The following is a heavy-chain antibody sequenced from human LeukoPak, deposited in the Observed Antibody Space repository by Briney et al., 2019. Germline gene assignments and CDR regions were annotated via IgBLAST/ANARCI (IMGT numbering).Heavy chain of an antibody. Sequence: SETLSLTCTVSGGPISSYYWTWIRQPPGKGLEWIGHIYYSGNTIYNPSLKSRVTISIDTSKNQFSLKLSSVTTADTAVYYCAGEDYFDTSGYASWRFDIWGQGTMVTVSS. CDR3: AGEDYFDTSGYASWRFDI. CDR1: GGPISSYY. V-gene: IGHV4-59*01. J-gene: IGHJ3*02. D-gene: IGHD3-22*01. CDR2: IYYSGNT.